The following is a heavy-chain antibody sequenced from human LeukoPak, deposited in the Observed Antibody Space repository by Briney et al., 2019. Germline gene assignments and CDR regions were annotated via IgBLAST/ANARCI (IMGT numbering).Heavy chain of an antibody. V-gene: IGHV4-34*01. CDR1: GGSFSGYY. J-gene: IGHJ4*02. CDR2: INHSGST. CDR3: ARATYYDFWSGYRFDY. D-gene: IGHD3-3*01. Sequence: PSETLSLTCAVYGGSFSGYYWSWIRQPPGKGLEWIGEINHSGSTNYNPSLKSRVTISVDTSKNQFSLKLSSVTAADTAVYYCARATYYDFWSGYRFDYWGQGTQVTVSS.